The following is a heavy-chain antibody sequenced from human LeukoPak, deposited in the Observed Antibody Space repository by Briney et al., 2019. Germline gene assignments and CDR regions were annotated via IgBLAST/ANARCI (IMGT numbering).Heavy chain of an antibody. CDR1: GFTFTSYA. CDR2: ISGIGGGT. J-gene: IGHJ4*02. V-gene: IGHV3-23*01. CDR3: ARGTYYYDSSGYYFDY. D-gene: IGHD3-22*01. Sequence: VGSLRLSCAASGFTFTSYAMSSVRQAPGEGLEWVSDISGIGGGTYSADSVKGPFTISRDKSKNTLYLQMNSLRAEDTAVYYCARGTYYYDSSGYYFDYWGQGTLVTVSS.